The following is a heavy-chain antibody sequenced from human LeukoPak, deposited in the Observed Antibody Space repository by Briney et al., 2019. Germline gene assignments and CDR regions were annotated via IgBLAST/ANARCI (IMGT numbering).Heavy chain of an antibody. D-gene: IGHD4-17*01. CDR1: GFAFSSYA. J-gene: IGHJ4*02. Sequence: GGSLRLSCAASGFAFSSYAMTWVRQAPGKGLEWVSDISGSGGSTYYADSVKGRFTISRDNSKNTLYLQLSSLRAEDTAVYYCARAQDNYGDYEIDYWGQGTLVTVSS. V-gene: IGHV3-23*01. CDR2: ISGSGGST. CDR3: ARAQDNYGDYEIDY.